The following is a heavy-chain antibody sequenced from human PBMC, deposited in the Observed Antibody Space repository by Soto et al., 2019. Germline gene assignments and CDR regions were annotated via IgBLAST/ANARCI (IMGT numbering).Heavy chain of an antibody. D-gene: IGHD3-3*01. CDR2: ISYDGSNK. CDR1: GFTFSSYG. CDR3: AKGPPPRFLEWLFPY. Sequence: GSLRLSCAASGFTFSSYGMHWVRQAPGKGLEWVAVISYDGSNKYYADSVKGRFTISRDNSKNTLYLQMNSLRAEDTAVYYCAKGPPPRFLEWLFPYWGQGTLVTSPQ. V-gene: IGHV3-30*18. J-gene: IGHJ4*02.